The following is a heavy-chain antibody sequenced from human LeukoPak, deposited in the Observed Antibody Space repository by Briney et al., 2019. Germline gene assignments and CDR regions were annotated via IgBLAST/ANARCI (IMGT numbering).Heavy chain of an antibody. CDR2: IYRDGTT. CDR3: ARHLHYDSGAFDI. J-gene: IGHJ3*02. CDR1: GLTVSSNY. D-gene: IGHD3-22*01. Sequence: GGSLRLSCAASGLTVSSNYMSWVRQAPGKGLEWVSDIYRDGTTLYADSLKGRFTISRDNSRNTLYLQMISLRAEDTAVYFCARHLHYDSGAFDIWGQGTMVAVSS. V-gene: IGHV3-53*01.